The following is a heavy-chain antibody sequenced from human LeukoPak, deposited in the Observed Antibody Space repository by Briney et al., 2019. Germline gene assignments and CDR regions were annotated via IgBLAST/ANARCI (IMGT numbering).Heavy chain of an antibody. D-gene: IGHD3-22*01. V-gene: IGHV4-61*02. J-gene: IGHJ4*02. CDR3: ARADSSGYFLYFDY. Sequence: PSETLSLTCTVSGGSISSGSYYWSWIRQPAGKGLEWIGRIYTSGSTNYNPSLKSRVTMSVDTSKNQFSLKLSSVTAADTAVYYCARADSSGYFLYFDYWGQGTLVTVSS. CDR1: GGSISSGSYY. CDR2: IYTSGST.